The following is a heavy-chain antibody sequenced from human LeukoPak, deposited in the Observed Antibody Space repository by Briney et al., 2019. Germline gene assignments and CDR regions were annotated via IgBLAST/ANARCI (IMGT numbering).Heavy chain of an antibody. CDR1: GYSFTSYW. Sequence: GESLKISCKGSGYSFTSYWIGWVRQMPGKGLEWMGIIYPGSSETTYSPSFQGQVTISADKSISTAYLQWSSLKASDSAMYYCARQGRGIAAAFLYWGQGTLVTVSS. J-gene: IGHJ4*02. V-gene: IGHV5-51*01. CDR3: ARQGRGIAAAFLY. CDR2: IYPGSSET. D-gene: IGHD6-13*01.